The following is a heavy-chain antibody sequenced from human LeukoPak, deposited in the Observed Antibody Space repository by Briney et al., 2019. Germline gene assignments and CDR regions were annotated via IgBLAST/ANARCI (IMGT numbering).Heavy chain of an antibody. CDR1: GYTFTGYY. Sequence: ASVKVSCKASGYTFTGYYMHWVRQAPGQGLEWMGWINPNSGGTNYAQKFQGRVTMTRDTSISTAYMELSRLRSDDTAVYYCARRRYGSGSYSRKYYFDYWGQGTLVTVSS. V-gene: IGHV1-2*02. D-gene: IGHD3-10*01. J-gene: IGHJ4*02. CDR2: INPNSGGT. CDR3: ARRRYGSGSYSRKYYFDY.